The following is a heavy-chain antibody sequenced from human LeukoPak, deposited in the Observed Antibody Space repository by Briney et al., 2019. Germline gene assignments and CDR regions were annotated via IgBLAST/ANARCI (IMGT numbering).Heavy chain of an antibody. CDR3: ASRYCDFWSGYSNYYYMDV. CDR2: INHSGST. Sequence: SETLSLTCAVYGRSFSGYYWGWIRQPPGKGLEWIEEINHSGSTNYNPSLKSRVTISVDTSKNQFSLKLSSVTAADTAVYYCASRYCDFWSGYSNYYYMDVWGKGATVTVSS. CDR1: GRSFSGYY. J-gene: IGHJ6*03. V-gene: IGHV4-34*01. D-gene: IGHD3-3*01.